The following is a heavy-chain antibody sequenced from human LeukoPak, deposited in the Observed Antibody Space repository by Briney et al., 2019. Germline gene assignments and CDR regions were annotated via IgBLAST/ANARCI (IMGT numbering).Heavy chain of an antibody. CDR1: GFTFSSYG. CDR3: ARDETGGTYPLKY. V-gene: IGHV3-33*01. D-gene: IGHD1-26*01. CDR2: IWYDGSNK. Sequence: GGSLRLSCAASGFTFSSYGMHWVRQAPGKGLERVAVIWYDGSNKYYADSVKGRFTISRDNSKNTLYLQMNSLRAEDTAVYYCARDETGGTYPLKYWGQGTLVTVSS. J-gene: IGHJ4*02.